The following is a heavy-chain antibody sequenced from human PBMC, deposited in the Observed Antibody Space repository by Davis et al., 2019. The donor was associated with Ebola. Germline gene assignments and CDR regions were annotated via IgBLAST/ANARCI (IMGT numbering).Heavy chain of an antibody. V-gene: IGHV3-53*04. Sequence: GGSLRLSCAASGFTFSSYWMHWVRQAPGKGLVWVSVIYSGGSTYYADSVKGRFTISRHNSKNTLYLQMNSLRAEDTAVYYCARDPYYYDSTGDYWGQGTLVTVSS. CDR3: ARDPYYYDSTGDY. J-gene: IGHJ4*02. CDR1: GFTFSSYW. D-gene: IGHD3-22*01. CDR2: IYSGGST.